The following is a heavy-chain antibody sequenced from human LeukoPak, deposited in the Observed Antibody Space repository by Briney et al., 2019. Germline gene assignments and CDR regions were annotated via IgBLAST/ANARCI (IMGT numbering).Heavy chain of an antibody. J-gene: IGHJ4*02. Sequence: ASVKVSCKASGYTFTSNYIHWVRQAPGQGPEWMGMIYPRDGSTSYAQKFQGRVTVTRDTSTSTVHRELSGLRSEDTAVYYCARDQEGFDYWGQGTLVTVSS. CDR2: IYPRDGST. CDR1: GYTFTSNY. V-gene: IGHV1-46*01. CDR3: ARDQEGFDY.